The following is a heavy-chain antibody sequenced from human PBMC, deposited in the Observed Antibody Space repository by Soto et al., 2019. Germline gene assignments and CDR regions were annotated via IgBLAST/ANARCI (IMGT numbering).Heavy chain of an antibody. CDR2: IKSKTDGGTT. V-gene: IGHV3-15*01. CDR3: TTNPLWLVLDGMDV. D-gene: IGHD6-19*01. Sequence: PGGSLRLSCAASGFTFSNAWMSWVRQAPGKGLEWVGRIKSKTDGGTTDYAAPVKGRFTISRDDSKNTLYLQMNSLKTEDTAVYYCTTNPLWLVLDGMDVWGQGTTVTVSS. CDR1: GFTFSNAW. J-gene: IGHJ6*02.